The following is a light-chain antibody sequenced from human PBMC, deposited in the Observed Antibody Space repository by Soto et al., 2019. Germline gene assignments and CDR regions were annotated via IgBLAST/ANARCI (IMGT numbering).Light chain of an antibody. CDR1: QSVSSSY. V-gene: IGKV3D-20*02. CDR3: QHRSNWPPMYT. Sequence: EIVLTQSPGTLSLSPGERATLSCRASQSVSSSYLAWYQQKPGQAPRLLIYGASSRATGIPDRFSGSGSGTDFTLTISRREPEDFAIYHCQHRSNWPPMYTFGQGTKLEIK. CDR2: GAS. J-gene: IGKJ2*01.